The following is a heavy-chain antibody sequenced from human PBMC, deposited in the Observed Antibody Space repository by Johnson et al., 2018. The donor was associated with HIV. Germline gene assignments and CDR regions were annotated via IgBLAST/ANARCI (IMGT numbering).Heavy chain of an antibody. D-gene: IGHD2-21*01. CDR3: VRWGLGDQNIHDPFDI. J-gene: IGHJ3*02. V-gene: IGHV3-20*04. CDR2: INWNGGRT. Sequence: VQLVESGGGVVRPGGSLRLSCAASGFTFDDYGMTWVRQVAGKGLEWVSGINWNGGRTGYVDSMKGRFTISRDNAKNSLYLQMNSLRAEDTALYYCVRWGLGDQNIHDPFDIWGQGTMVTVSS. CDR1: GFTFDDYG.